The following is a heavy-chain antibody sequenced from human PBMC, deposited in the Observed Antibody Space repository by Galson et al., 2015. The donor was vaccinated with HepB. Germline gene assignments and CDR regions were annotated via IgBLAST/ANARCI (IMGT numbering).Heavy chain of an antibody. Sequence: SLRLSCAASGFTFSSYSMNWVRQAPGKGLEWVSYISSSSSTIYYADSVKGRFTISRDNAKNSLYLQMNSLRDEDTAVYYCARVGSGKGWRYTIDYWGQGTLVTVSS. V-gene: IGHV3-48*02. CDR1: GFTFSSYS. J-gene: IGHJ4*02. CDR2: ISSSSSTI. D-gene: IGHD3-9*01. CDR3: ARVGSGKGWRYTIDY.